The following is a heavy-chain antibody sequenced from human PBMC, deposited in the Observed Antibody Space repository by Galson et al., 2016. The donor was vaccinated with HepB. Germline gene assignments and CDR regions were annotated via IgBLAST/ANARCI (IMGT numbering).Heavy chain of an antibody. CDR3: SRADFLTGYNDAFDI. CDR1: GGSISDSTYY. V-gene: IGHV4-39*01. CDR2: IYYSGST. D-gene: IGHD3-9*01. Sequence: SETLSLTCTVSGGSISDSTYYWGWIRQPPGKGLQWIGSIYYSGSTIYNPSLKSRVTISVDTSKNQFSLKLTSVTATDTAVYYCSRADFLTGYNDAFDIWGQGTMVTVSS. J-gene: IGHJ3*02.